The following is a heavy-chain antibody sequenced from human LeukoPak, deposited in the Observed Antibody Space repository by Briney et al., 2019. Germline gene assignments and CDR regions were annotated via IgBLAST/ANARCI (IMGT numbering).Heavy chain of an antibody. J-gene: IGHJ4*02. Sequence: GGSLRLSCAASGFTFSNYAIHWVRQAPDKGLEWVSLISSDGSTKYYADSVKGRFTISRDNSKNTLYLQMNSLRAEDTAVFYCARDPQDSSGYYSGPFDYWGQGTLVTVSS. V-gene: IGHV3-30-3*01. CDR1: GFTFSNYA. CDR2: ISSDGSTK. CDR3: ARDPQDSSGYYSGPFDY. D-gene: IGHD3-22*01.